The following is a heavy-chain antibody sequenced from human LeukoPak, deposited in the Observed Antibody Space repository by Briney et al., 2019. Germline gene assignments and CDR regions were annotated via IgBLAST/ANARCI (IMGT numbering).Heavy chain of an antibody. D-gene: IGHD6-19*01. Sequence: PGGSLRLSCAASGFTFSSYGMHCVRQAPGKGLEWVAVISYDGSNKYYADSVKGRFTISRDNSKNTLYLQMNSLRAEDTAVYYCAKDRGSGWLFDYWGQGTLVTVSS. CDR2: ISYDGSNK. V-gene: IGHV3-30*18. CDR1: GFTFSSYG. J-gene: IGHJ4*02. CDR3: AKDRGSGWLFDY.